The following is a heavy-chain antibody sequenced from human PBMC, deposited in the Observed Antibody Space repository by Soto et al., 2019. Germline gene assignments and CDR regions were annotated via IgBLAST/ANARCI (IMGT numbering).Heavy chain of an antibody. D-gene: IGHD6-25*01. CDR1: GDSMRGYHFY. CDR3: AYGSSSAWIDF. J-gene: IGHJ4*02. CDR2: AYFSGGNT. V-gene: IGHV4-39*01. Sequence: SETLSLTCSVSGDSMRGYHFYWAWIRQAPGKGLEWIGSAYFSGGNTYYNPSLKSRVSIFVDTSKNEFSLRLTSLTAADTAVYFCAYGSSSAWIDFWGQGTLVTVSS.